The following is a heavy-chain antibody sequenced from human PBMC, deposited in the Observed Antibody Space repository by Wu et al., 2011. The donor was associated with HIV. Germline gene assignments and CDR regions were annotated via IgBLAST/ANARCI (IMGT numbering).Heavy chain of an antibody. V-gene: IGHV1-69*18. CDR2: IIPVLNRA. D-gene: IGHD2-8*02. CDR1: IHFHRLLYA. Sequence: VQLVQSGAEVKKPWASVKGLLQGFWIHFHRLLYAINWMRQAPGQVLEWMGRIIPVLNRADYAHNFQGRITIIADEAASTVYMQLNRLKPDDTALYYCAREWRYCTGGSPCPSEYLQHWGQGTLV. CDR3: AREWRYCTGGSPCPSEYLQH. J-gene: IGHJ1*01.